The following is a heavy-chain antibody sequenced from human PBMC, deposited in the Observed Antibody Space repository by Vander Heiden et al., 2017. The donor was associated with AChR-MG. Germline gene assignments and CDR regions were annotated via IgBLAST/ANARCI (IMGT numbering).Heavy chain of an antibody. J-gene: IGHJ4*02. D-gene: IGHD1-1*01. Sequence: EVHLVQSGAEVRKPGESLRISCKASGYSFTSDRINWVSQMPGKGLEWMGRIDPRDPYSNYNPSFQGHVTISADKSITTAYLQWSSLKASDTAVYYCARQGLESTTWGQGTLVIVSS. CDR2: IDPRDPYS. V-gene: IGHV5-10-1*03. CDR1: GYSFTSDR. CDR3: ARQGLESTT.